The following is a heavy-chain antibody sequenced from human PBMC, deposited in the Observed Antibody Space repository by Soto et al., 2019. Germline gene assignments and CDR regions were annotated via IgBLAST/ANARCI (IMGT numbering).Heavy chain of an antibody. D-gene: IGHD3-3*02. CDR3: ASDDAFDNENGFDM. V-gene: IGHV3-33*01. J-gene: IGHJ3*02. CDR1: GFPFSFYG. Sequence: HPGGSLRLSCAVSGFPFSFYGFHWVRQSPGKGLEWLGVIVSDGSAIYHADSLEGRFFISRDNSKDILYLQMNSLRVEDTAVYYCASDDAFDNENGFDMWGQGIMVAVSS. CDR2: IVSDGSAI.